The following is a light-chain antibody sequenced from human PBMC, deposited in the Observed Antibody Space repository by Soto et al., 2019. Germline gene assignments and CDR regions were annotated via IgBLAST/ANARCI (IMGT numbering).Light chain of an antibody. CDR3: SSYRTSKNSVL. CDR2: EVN. V-gene: IGLV2-14*01. J-gene: IGLJ2*01. Sequence: QSDLTQPASVSGSPGQLITISCIGSSSDIDYNYVAWYQQHPGKAPKLMIYEVNNRPSGVSNRFSGSKSDNSASLTISGLQPEDEADYYCSSYRTSKNSVLFGGGTKLTVL. CDR1: SSDIDYNY.